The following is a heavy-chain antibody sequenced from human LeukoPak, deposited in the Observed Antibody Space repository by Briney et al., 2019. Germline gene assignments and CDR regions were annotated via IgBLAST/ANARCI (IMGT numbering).Heavy chain of an antibody. Sequence: PGGSLRLSCAASGFTFSSYWMHWVRQAPGKGPVWVSRINSDGSSTSYADSVKGRFTISRDNAKSTLYLQMNSLRAEDTAVYYCARAAGGDYWGQGALVTVSS. V-gene: IGHV3-74*01. D-gene: IGHD4-23*01. J-gene: IGHJ4*02. CDR1: GFTFSSYW. CDR2: INSDGSST. CDR3: ARAAGGDY.